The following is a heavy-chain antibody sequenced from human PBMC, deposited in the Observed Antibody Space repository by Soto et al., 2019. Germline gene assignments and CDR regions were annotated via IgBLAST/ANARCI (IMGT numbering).Heavy chain of an antibody. CDR2: ISGNATRT. D-gene: IGHD3-3*01. Sequence: EVQLLESGGGLVQPGGSLRLSCTASGFTFNHYAMTWVRRAPGKGLEWVSSISGNATRTYHADSVKGRLTVSRDNSRNTLFLQMNSVRAEDTALYYCVRDEIRFSWAYGMDVWGQGTTVTVSS. CDR1: GFTFNHYA. V-gene: IGHV3-23*01. CDR3: VRDEIRFSWAYGMDV. J-gene: IGHJ6*02.